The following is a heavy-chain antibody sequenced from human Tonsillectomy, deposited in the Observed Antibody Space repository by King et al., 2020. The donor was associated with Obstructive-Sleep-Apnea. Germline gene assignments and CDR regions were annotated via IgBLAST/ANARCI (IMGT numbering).Heavy chain of an antibody. CDR2: ITASGGGT. CDR1: GFRFSNYA. V-gene: IGHV3-23*04. CDR3: ATTARGDFDYYGLDV. J-gene: IGHJ6*02. D-gene: IGHD2-21*02. Sequence: QLVQSGGGLVQPGGSLRLSCAASGFRFSNYAMSWVRQAPGKGLEWVSGITASGGGTFYADSVKGRFTISRDNSKKTLYVRMNSLRADDTAVYYCATTARGDFDYYGLDVWGQGTTVIVSS.